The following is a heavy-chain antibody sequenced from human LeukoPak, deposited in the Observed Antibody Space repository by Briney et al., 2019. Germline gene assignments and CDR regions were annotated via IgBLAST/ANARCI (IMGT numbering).Heavy chain of an antibody. CDR1: GFTFSNYA. CDR3: AKWGDFDILTGYYVSDF. V-gene: IGHV3-23*01. D-gene: IGHD3-9*01. CDR2: VTGRGGST. J-gene: IGHJ4*02. Sequence: GASLRLSCVASGFTFSNYAMSWVRQAPGKGLGLVSAVTGRGGSTYYADSVKGRFTISRDNSRNTLFPQMNSLRAEDTAIYYCAKWGDFDILTGYYVSDFWGQGTLVTVSS.